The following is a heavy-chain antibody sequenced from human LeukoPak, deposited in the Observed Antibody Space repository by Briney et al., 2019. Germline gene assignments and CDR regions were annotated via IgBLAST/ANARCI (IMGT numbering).Heavy chain of an antibody. V-gene: IGHV1-69*13. CDR2: IIPIFGTA. Sequence: SVKVSCKASGGTFSSYAISWVRQAPGQGLEWMGGIIPIFGTANYAQKFQGRVTITADESTSTAYMELSSLRSEDTAVYYCARDIVVVVAATPYYYYGMDVWGQGTTVTVSS. CDR1: GGTFSSYA. CDR3: ARDIVVVVAATPYYYYGMDV. D-gene: IGHD2-15*01. J-gene: IGHJ6*02.